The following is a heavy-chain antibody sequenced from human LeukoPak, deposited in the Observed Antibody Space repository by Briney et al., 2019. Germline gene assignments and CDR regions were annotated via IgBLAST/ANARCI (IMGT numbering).Heavy chain of an antibody. D-gene: IGHD6-13*01. Sequence: ASVKVSCKASGGTFSSYAISWVRQAPGQGLEWMGGIIPILGTANYAQKFQGRVTITADESTSTAYMELSSLRSEDTAVYYCARVVAAAGQNWGQGTLVTVSS. V-gene: IGHV1-69*13. CDR3: ARVVAAAGQN. CDR1: GGTFSSYA. J-gene: IGHJ4*02. CDR2: IIPILGTA.